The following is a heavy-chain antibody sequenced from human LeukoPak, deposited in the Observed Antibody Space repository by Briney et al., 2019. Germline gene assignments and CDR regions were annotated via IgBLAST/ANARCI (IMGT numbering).Heavy chain of an antibody. CDR3: ARDLYDSSESAFDI. J-gene: IGHJ3*02. CDR1: GFLFRRYA. D-gene: IGHD3-22*01. V-gene: IGHV3-23*01. CDR2: ISGSCRST. Sequence: GGPVRLLCAAWGFLFRRYAMLCARQAPGKGLEGVSDISGSCRSTYYTDSVKGRFTISRNNSKNTLYLQKNSLRAEDTAVYYCARDLYDSSESAFDIWGQGTMVTVSS.